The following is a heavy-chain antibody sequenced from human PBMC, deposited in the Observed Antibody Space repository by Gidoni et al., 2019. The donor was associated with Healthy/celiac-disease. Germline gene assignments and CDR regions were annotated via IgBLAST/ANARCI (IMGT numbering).Heavy chain of an antibody. V-gene: IGHV3-9*01. CDR3: AKDMGSSSWYYFDY. D-gene: IGHD6-13*01. CDR1: GFTFDDYA. CDR2: ISWNSGSI. Sequence: EVQLVESGGGLVQPGRSLRLSCAASGFTFDDYAMHWVRPAPGKGLEWVSGISWNSGSIGYADSVKGRFTISRDNAKNSLYLQMNSLRAEDTALYYCAKDMGSSSWYYFDYWGQGTLVTVSS. J-gene: IGHJ4*02.